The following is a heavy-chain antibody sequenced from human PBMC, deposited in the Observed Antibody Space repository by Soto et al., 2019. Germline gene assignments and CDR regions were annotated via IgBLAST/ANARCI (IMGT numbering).Heavy chain of an antibody. CDR3: ARVGSRDAYNYVLDY. V-gene: IGHV1-69*13. CDR2: ILPLSGTP. D-gene: IGHD1-1*01. Sequence: TVKVSCKASGGIHSSLTFSWVRKAPGQGLEWMGGILPLSGTPKYAQKFQGRLTITADEYRAKTYMELRSLTSEDKAIYYWARVGSRDAYNYVLDYWGQ. J-gene: IGHJ4*02. CDR1: GGIHSSLT.